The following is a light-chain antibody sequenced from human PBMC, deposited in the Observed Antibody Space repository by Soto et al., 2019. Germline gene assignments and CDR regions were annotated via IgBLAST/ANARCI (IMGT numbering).Light chain of an antibody. J-gene: IGKJ5*01. CDR2: AAS. CDR1: QAISNS. V-gene: IGKV1-27*01. CDR3: QQRNTWPPIT. Sequence: DIQMTQSPSSLSASVGDRVTITCRARQAISNSLAWYQQKPGKVPKVLIYAASTLQSGVPSRFSGSGAGTDFTLTITSLQPEDVALYYCQQRNTWPPITIGQGTRLEIK.